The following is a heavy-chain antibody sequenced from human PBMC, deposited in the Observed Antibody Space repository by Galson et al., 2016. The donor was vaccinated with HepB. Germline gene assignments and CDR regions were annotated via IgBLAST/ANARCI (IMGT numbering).Heavy chain of an antibody. CDR2: ITSSSDTM. J-gene: IGHJ4*02. Sequence: SLRLSCAASGSIFSVYNMNWARQAPGKGLKWIAWITSSSDTMYYADSVKGRFTISRDNAKNSLYLEMNSLRDEDTAVYYCARDDYFRLGYWGQGTLVTVSS. CDR1: GSIFSVYN. V-gene: IGHV3-48*02. CDR3: ARDDYFRLGY. D-gene: IGHD3-16*01.